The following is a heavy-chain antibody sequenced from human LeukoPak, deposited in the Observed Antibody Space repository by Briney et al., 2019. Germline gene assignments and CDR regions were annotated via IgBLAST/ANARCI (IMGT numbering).Heavy chain of an antibody. V-gene: IGHV1-18*01. Sequence: GASVKVSCKASRYTFTSYGISWVRQAPGQGLEWMGWISAYNGNTNYAQKLQGRVTMTTDTSTSTAYMELRGLRSDDTAVYYCARDYSGGTAMVHRFDYWGQGTLVTVSS. CDR1: RYTFTSYG. CDR3: ARDYSGGTAMVHRFDY. D-gene: IGHD5-18*01. J-gene: IGHJ4*02. CDR2: ISAYNGNT.